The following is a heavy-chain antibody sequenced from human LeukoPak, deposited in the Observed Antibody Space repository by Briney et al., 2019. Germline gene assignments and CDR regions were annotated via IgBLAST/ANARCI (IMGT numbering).Heavy chain of an antibody. V-gene: IGHV3-23*01. CDR1: GFTFSSYA. D-gene: IGHD3-22*01. CDR2: ISGSGGST. J-gene: IGHJ4*02. Sequence: GGSLRLSCAAPGFTFSSYAMSWVRQAPGKGLEWVSGISGSGGSTYYADSVKGRFTISRDNSKNTLHLQMNSLRAEDTAVYYCAKDRSYYDSSGLGWGQGTLVTVSS. CDR3: AKDRSYYDSSGLG.